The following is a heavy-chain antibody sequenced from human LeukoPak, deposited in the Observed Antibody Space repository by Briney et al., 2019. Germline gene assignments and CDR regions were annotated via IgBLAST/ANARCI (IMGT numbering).Heavy chain of an antibody. Sequence: PSETLSLTCTVSGSISGYYWSWIRQPPGKGLEWIGYIYTSGSTNYNPSLENRVTISVDTSKNHFSLDLSSVTAADTAVYYCARQKCTSTSCLTKNAFDIWGQGTMVTVSS. CDR1: GSISGYY. CDR2: IYTSGST. D-gene: IGHD2-2*01. V-gene: IGHV4-4*09. CDR3: ARQKCTSTSCLTKNAFDI. J-gene: IGHJ3*02.